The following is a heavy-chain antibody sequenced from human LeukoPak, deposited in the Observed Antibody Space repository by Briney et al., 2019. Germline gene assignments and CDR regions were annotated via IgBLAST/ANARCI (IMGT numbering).Heavy chain of an antibody. V-gene: IGHV3-9*01. CDR1: GFTFDDYA. Sequence: GGSLRLSCAASGFTFDDYAMHWVRQAPGKGLEWVSGISWNSGSIGYADSVKGRFTISRDNAKNSLYLQVNSLRAEDTALYYCAKDVCSGGSCYAEFDYWGQGTLVTVSS. CDR2: ISWNSGSI. D-gene: IGHD2-15*01. CDR3: AKDVCSGGSCYAEFDY. J-gene: IGHJ4*02.